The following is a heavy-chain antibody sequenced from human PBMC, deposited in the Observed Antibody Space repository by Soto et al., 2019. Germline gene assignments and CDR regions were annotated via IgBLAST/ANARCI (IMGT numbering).Heavy chain of an antibody. CDR1: GFTFSDYY. Sequence: GGSLRLSCAASGFTFSDYYMSWIRQAPGKGLEWVSYISSSGSTIYYADSVKGRFTISRDSAKNSLYLQMNSLRAEDTAGYYCARVSTIVGAWDYYYGRDVWGEGTTVTVSS. V-gene: IGHV3-11*01. CDR3: ARVSTIVGAWDYYYGRDV. J-gene: IGHJ6*04. D-gene: IGHD1-26*01. CDR2: ISSSGSTI.